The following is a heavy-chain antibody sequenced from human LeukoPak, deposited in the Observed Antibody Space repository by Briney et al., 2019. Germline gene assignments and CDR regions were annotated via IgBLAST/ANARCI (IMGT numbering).Heavy chain of an antibody. CDR3: AKGHSSSWSIFDY. D-gene: IGHD6-13*01. CDR1: GYTFTHYG. Sequence: GGSLRLSCVISGYTFTHYGFHWVRQAPGKALEWVAFISYDGNNKYEDSVKGRFTISRDNSKNTLYLQMNSLRADDTAVYHCAKGHSSSWSIFDYWGQGTLVTVSS. V-gene: IGHV3-30*18. J-gene: IGHJ4*02. CDR2: ISYDGNNK.